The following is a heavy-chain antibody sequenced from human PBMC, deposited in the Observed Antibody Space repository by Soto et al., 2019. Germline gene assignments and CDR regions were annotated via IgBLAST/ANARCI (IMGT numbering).Heavy chain of an antibody. J-gene: IGHJ4*02. V-gene: IGHV4-34*01. CDR3: ARGRPSYYGSGSYLGD. D-gene: IGHD3-10*01. Sequence: SLTCAVYGGSFSGYYWSWIRQPPGKGLEWIGEINHSGSTNYNPSLKSRVTISVDTSKNQFSLKLSSVTAADTAVYYCARGRPSYYGSGSYLGDWGQGTLVTVSS. CDR2: INHSGST. CDR1: GGSFSGYY.